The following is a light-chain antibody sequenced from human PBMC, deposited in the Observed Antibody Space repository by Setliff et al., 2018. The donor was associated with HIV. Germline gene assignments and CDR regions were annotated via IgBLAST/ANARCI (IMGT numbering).Light chain of an antibody. CDR3: STYTSISTYV. CDR1: SRDVGSYNR. J-gene: IGLJ1*01. CDR2: EVT. V-gene: IGLV2-18*02. Sequence: QSALTPPPSVSESPGQSVPISFTGTSRDVGSYNRVSWYQQPPGAAPKLMIYEVTNRPSGVPARFSGSKSGNTASLTISGLQAEVEAAYYCSTYTSISTYVFGTGTKVTVL.